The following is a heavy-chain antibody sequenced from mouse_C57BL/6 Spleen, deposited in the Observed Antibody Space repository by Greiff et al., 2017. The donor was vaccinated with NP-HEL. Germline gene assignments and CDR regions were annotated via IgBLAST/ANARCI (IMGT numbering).Heavy chain of an antibody. Sequence: VQLQESGPELVKPGASVKISCKASGYAFSSSWMNWVKQRPGKGLEWIGRIYPGDGDTNYNGKFKGKATLTADKSSSTAYMQLSSLTSEDSAVYYCARRGSNWAFDYWGQGTTLTVSS. V-gene: IGHV1-82*01. D-gene: IGHD4-1*01. CDR3: ARRGSNWAFDY. J-gene: IGHJ2*01. CDR1: GYAFSSSW. CDR2: IYPGDGDT.